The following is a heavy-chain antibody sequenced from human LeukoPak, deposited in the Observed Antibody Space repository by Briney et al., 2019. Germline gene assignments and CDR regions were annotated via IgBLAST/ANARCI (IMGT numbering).Heavy chain of an antibody. Sequence: PSETLSLTCTVSDGSISSYYWSWIRQPPGKGLEWIGYIYYSGSTNYSPSLKSRVTISVDTSKNQFSLKLSSVTAADTAVYYCARGSSGYWHDAFDIWGQGTMVTVSS. J-gene: IGHJ3*02. CDR1: DGSISSYY. CDR2: IYYSGST. D-gene: IGHD3-3*01. CDR3: ARGSSGYWHDAFDI. V-gene: IGHV4-59*08.